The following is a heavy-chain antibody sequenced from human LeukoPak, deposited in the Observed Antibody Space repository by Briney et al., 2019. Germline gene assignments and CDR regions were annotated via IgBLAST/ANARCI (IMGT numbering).Heavy chain of an antibody. Sequence: GGSLRLSCAASGFIFSSYAMSWVRQAPGKGLEWISAISVSDTTYYADSVKGRFTISRDNAKNSLYLQMNSLRAEDTAVYYCARDLLTAMPFDYWGQGTLITVSS. CDR3: ARDLLTAMPFDY. J-gene: IGHJ4*02. D-gene: IGHD2-2*01. CDR2: ISVSDTT. CDR1: GFIFSSYA. V-gene: IGHV3-23*01.